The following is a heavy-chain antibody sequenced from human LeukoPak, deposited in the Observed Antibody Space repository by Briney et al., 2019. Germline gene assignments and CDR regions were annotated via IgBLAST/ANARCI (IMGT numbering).Heavy chain of an antibody. J-gene: IGHJ4*02. Sequence: GGSLRLSCAASGFTFSSYAMSWVRQAPGKGLEWVSAISGSGGSTYYADSVKGRFTISRDNSKNTLYLQMNGLRAEDTAVYYCAKDQGRSTAGKDYWGQGTLVTVSS. CDR1: GFTFSSYA. D-gene: IGHD3-10*01. V-gene: IGHV3-23*01. CDR3: AKDQGRSTAGKDY. CDR2: ISGSGGST.